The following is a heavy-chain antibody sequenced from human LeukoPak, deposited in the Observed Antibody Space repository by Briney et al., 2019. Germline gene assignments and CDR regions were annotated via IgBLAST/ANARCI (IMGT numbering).Heavy chain of an antibody. CDR1: GFTFGDYA. CDR3: TRARVPGVVIPVDY. CDR2: IRSKAYGGTT. Sequence: PGGSLRLSCTASGFTFGDYAMSWVRQAPGKGLEWVGFIRSKAYGGTTEYAASVKGRFTISRDDSKSIAYLQMNSLETEDTAVYYCTRARVPGVVIPVDYWGQGTLVTVSS. V-gene: IGHV3-49*04. J-gene: IGHJ4*02. D-gene: IGHD3-3*01.